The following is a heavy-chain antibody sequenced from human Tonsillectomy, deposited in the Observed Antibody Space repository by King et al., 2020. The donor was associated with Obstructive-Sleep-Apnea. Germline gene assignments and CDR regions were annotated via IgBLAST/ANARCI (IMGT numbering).Heavy chain of an antibody. Sequence: VQLVESGGGVVQPGRSLRLSCAASGFTFSSYAMHWVRQAPGKGLEWVAVISYDGSNKYDADSVKGRFTISRDNSKNTLYLQMNSLRAEDTAVYYCAREYSSGPAFDYWGQGTLVTVSS. CDR2: ISYDGSNK. CDR1: GFTFSSYA. J-gene: IGHJ4*02. V-gene: IGHV3-30*04. CDR3: AREYSSGPAFDY. D-gene: IGHD6-19*01.